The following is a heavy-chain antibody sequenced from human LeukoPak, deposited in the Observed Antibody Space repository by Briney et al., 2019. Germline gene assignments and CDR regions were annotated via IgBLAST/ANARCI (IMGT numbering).Heavy chain of an antibody. V-gene: IGHV1-2*02. CDR3: ARGGGPFGEFGFDY. J-gene: IGHJ4*02. CDR1: GYTFTGYY. CDR2: INPNSGGT. D-gene: IGHD3-10*01. Sequence: ASVKVSCKASGYTFTGYYMHWVRQAPGQGLEWMGWINPNSGGTNYAQKFQGRVTMTRDTSISTAYMELGRLRSDDTAVYYCARGGGPFGEFGFDYWGQGTLVTVSS.